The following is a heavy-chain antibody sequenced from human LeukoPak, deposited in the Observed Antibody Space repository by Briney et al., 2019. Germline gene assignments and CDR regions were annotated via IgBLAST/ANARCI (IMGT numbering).Heavy chain of an antibody. D-gene: IGHD1-26*01. CDR2: INHSGST. V-gene: IGHV4-34*01. CDR1: GGSFSGYY. J-gene: IGHJ4*02. CDR3: ASMVGGHDY. Sequence: KTSETLSLTCAVYGGSFSGYYWSWIRQPPGKGLEWIGEINHSGSTNYNPSLKSRVTVSVDTSKNQFSLKLSPVTAADTAVYYCASMVGGHDYWGQGTLVTVSS.